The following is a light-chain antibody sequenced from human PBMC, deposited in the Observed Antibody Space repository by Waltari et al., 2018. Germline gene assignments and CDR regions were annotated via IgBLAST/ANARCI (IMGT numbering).Light chain of an antibody. Sequence: LTQSPGTLSLSPGDRATLSCRASQSISRSLAWYQQKPGQAPRLLIYGASTRATGIPDRFSGSGSGTDFSLTISGLEPEDSAVYYCQHHFRLPATFGQGTKVEIK. CDR2: GAS. CDR1: QSISRS. V-gene: IGKV3-20*01. J-gene: IGKJ1*01. CDR3: QHHFRLPAT.